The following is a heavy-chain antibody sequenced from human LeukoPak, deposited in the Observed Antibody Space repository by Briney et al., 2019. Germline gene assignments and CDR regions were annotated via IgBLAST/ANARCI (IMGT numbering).Heavy chain of an antibody. CDR2: IYYSGST. J-gene: IGHJ4*02. CDR1: GGSISSYY. CDR3: ARAWNHYGSGSWLDY. D-gene: IGHD3-10*01. Sequence: SETLSLTCTVSGGSISSYYWSWIRQPPGKGLEWIGYIYYSGSTNYNPSLKSRVTISVDTSKNQFSLKLSSVTAADTAVYYCARAWNHYGSGSWLDYWGQGTLVTVSS. V-gene: IGHV4-59*08.